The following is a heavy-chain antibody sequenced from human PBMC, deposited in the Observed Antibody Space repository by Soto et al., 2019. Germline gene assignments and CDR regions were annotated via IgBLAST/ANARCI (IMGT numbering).Heavy chain of an antibody. CDR3: ARTAAAGKYYYGVDV. D-gene: IGHD6-13*01. CDR1: GYNFANYW. V-gene: IGHV5-51*01. CDR2: IYPGDSDT. J-gene: IGHJ6*02. Sequence: GESLKISCKGSGYNFANYWIGWVRQMPGKGLEWMGIIYPGDSDTRYSPSFQGQVTISADKSISTAYLQWSSLKASDTAMYYCARTAAAGKYYYGVDVWGQGTTVTVSS.